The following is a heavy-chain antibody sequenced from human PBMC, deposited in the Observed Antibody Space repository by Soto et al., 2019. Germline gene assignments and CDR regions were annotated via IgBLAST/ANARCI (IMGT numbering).Heavy chain of an antibody. V-gene: IGHV1-18*01. J-gene: IGHJ4*02. Sequence: ASVKVSCKASGYTFTSYGISWVRQAPGQGLEWMGWISAYNGNTNYAQKLQGRVTMTADTSTSTAYMELRSLRSDDTAVYYCARVGNEFCSVYPKYYFDYWGQGTLVTVSS. CDR3: ARVGNEFCSVYPKYYFDY. CDR1: GYTFTSYG. D-gene: IGHD3-3*01. CDR2: ISAYNGNT.